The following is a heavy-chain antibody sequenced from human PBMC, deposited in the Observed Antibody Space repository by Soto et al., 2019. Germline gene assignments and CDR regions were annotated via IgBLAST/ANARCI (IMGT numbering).Heavy chain of an antibody. CDR2: TNPNSGGT. J-gene: IGHJ3*01. V-gene: IGHV1-2*02. Sequence: ASVKVSCKASGYTLNAYYRHWLRQAPRPGIEWMGGTNPNSGGTKHGQKFVGRVAMTRETSRRTGYMELSGLRPDDASVDEWSRGAGAAGIPGTAGFSFDFWGQGAMVTVSS. D-gene: IGHD6-13*01. CDR1: GYTLNAYY. CDR3: SRGAGAAGIPGTAGFSFDF.